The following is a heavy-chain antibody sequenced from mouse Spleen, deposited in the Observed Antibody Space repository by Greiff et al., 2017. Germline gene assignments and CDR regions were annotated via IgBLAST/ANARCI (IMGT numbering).Heavy chain of an antibody. J-gene: IGHJ2*01. Sequence: EVKLVESGGGLVKPGGSLKLSCAASGFTFSSYAMSWVRQTPEKRLEWVATISSGGSYTYYPDSVKGRFTISRDNAKNTLYLQMSSLRSEDTAMYYCARQDGSCPWGQGTTLTVSS. D-gene: IGHD1-1*01. CDR2: ISSGGSYT. CDR3: ARQDGSCP. CDR1: GFTFSSYA. V-gene: IGHV5-9-3*01.